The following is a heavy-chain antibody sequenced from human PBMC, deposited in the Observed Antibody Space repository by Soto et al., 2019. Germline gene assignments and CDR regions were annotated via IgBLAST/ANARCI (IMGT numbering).Heavy chain of an antibody. Sequence: EVQLLESGGGLVQPGGSLRLSCAASGFTFSSYAMSWFRQAPGKGLEWVSAISGSGGSTYYADSVKGRFTISRDTSRSTLYLRMNSLRAEDTAVYYCAGSSDWYAWFDPWGQGTLVTVSS. D-gene: IGHD6-19*01. CDR1: GFTFSSYA. V-gene: IGHV3-23*01. CDR2: ISGSGGST. J-gene: IGHJ5*02. CDR3: AGSSDWYAWFDP.